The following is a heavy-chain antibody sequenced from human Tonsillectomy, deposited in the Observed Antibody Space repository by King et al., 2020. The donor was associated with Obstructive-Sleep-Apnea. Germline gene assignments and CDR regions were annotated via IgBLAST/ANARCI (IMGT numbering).Heavy chain of an antibody. CDR2: IYYSGST. Sequence: VQLQESGPGLVKPSQTLSLTCTVSGGSISSGGYYWSWVRQHPGKGLEWIGYIYYSGSTYYNPSLKSRVTISVDTSKNQFSLKLSSVTAADTAVYYCARLGWGGACYSSKDWYFDLWGRGTLVTVSS. CDR3: ARLGWGGACYSSKDWYFDL. CDR1: GGSISSGGYY. J-gene: IGHJ2*01. D-gene: IGHD2-15*01. V-gene: IGHV4-31*03.